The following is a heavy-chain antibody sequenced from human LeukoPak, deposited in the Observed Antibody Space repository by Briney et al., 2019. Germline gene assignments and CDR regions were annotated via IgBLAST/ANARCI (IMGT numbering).Heavy chain of an antibody. CDR2: ISSSSSTI. CDR3: ARRTLGFFDY. CDR1: GFTFSSYS. V-gene: IGHV3-48*04. Sequence: PGGSLRLSCAASGFTFSSYSMNWVRQAPGKGLEWVSYISSSSSTIYYADSVKGRFTISRDNAKNSLYLQMNSLRAEDTAVYYCARRTLGFFDYWGQGTLVTVSS. J-gene: IGHJ4*02. D-gene: IGHD7-27*01.